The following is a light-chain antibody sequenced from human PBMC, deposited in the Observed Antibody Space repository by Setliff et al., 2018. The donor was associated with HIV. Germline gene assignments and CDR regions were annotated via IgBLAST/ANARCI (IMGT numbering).Light chain of an antibody. CDR1: SSDVGGYNS. J-gene: IGLJ1*01. CDR2: EVS. Sequence: QSVLTQPASVSGSPGQSITISCTGTSSDVGGYNSVSWYQQHPGKAPKLMIYEVSNRPSGASNRFSGSKSGSTASLTISGLQAEDEALYFCSSYTSIITFVFGTGTKVTVL. CDR3: SSYTSIITFV. V-gene: IGLV2-14*01.